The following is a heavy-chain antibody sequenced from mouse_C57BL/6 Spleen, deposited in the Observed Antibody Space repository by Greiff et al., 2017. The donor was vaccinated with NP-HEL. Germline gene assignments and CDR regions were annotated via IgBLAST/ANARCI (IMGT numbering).Heavy chain of an antibody. CDR2: IDPANGNT. D-gene: IGHD2-3*01. CDR1: GFNIKNTY. CDR3: ARREGDGYRGYFDV. V-gene: IGHV14-3*01. Sequence: EVQLQQSVAELVRPGASVKLSCTAPGFNIKNTYMHWVMQRPEQGLEWIGRIDPANGNTKYAPKFQGKATITADTSSNTAYLQLSSLTAEDTAIYYCARREGDGYRGYFDVWGTGTTVTVSS. J-gene: IGHJ1*03.